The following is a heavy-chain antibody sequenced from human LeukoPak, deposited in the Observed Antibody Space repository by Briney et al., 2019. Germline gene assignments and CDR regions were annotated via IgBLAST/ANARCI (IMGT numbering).Heavy chain of an antibody. J-gene: IGHJ4*02. Sequence: GGSLRLSCAASGFDFNIYEMNWVRQAPGKGLEWVSYISADGATIYYADSVKGRFTISRDNLKSSLFLQMSSLRAEDTAVYYCAGSRYPEPQDLNYWGQGTLVIVS. CDR3: AGSRYPEPQDLNY. V-gene: IGHV3-48*03. CDR2: ISADGATI. CDR1: GFDFNIYE. D-gene: IGHD3-10*01.